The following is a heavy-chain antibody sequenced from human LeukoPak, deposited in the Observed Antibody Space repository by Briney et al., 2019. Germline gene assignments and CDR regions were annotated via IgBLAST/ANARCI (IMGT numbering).Heavy chain of an antibody. D-gene: IGHD6-13*01. Sequence: GGSLRLSCAASGFTFSSYRMNWVRQAPGKGLEWVANIKSDGSEKKYVDSVKGRFTISRDNAKNSLHLQMNSLRAEDTAVYYCARGIAAATYYYGMDVWGQGTTVTVSS. J-gene: IGHJ6*02. CDR2: IKSDGSEK. CDR3: ARGIAAATYYYGMDV. V-gene: IGHV3-7*01. CDR1: GFTFSSYR.